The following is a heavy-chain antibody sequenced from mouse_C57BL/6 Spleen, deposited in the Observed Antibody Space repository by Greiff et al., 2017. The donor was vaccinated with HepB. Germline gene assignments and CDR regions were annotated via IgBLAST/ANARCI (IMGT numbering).Heavy chain of an antibody. V-gene: IGHV6-6*01. CDR3: TRGRRDAMDY. CDR2: IRNKANNHAT. CDR1: GFTFSDAW. D-gene: IGHD2-12*01. Sequence: EVMLVESGGGLVQPGGSMKLSCAASGFTFSDAWMDWVRQSPEKGLEWAAEIRNKANNHATYYAESVKGRFTISRDDSKSSVYLQMNSLRAEDTGIYYCTRGRRDAMDYWGQGTSVTVSS. J-gene: IGHJ4*01.